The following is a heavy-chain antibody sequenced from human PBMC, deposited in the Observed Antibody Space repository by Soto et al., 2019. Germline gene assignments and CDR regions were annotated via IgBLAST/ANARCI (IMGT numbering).Heavy chain of an antibody. V-gene: IGHV1-2*04. D-gene: IGHD6-19*01. Sequence: GASVKVSCKASGYTFTGYYMHWVRQAPGQGLEWMGWINPNSGGTNYAQRFRGWVTMTRDTSISTVYMELSRLTSDDTAVYYCARGPSALAGSNWFDPWGQGTLVTVSS. CDR2: INPNSGGT. J-gene: IGHJ5*02. CDR1: GYTFTGYY. CDR3: ARGPSALAGSNWFDP.